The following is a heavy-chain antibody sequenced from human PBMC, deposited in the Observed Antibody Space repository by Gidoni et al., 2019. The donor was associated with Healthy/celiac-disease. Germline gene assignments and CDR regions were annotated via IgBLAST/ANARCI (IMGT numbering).Heavy chain of an antibody. V-gene: IGHV4-61*01. J-gene: IGHJ2*01. CDR1: GGSVSSGSYY. Sequence: QVQLQESGPGLVKPSETLSLTCTVPGGSVSSGSYYWSWIRQPPGKGLEWIGYIYYSGSTNYNPSLKSRVTISVDTSKNQFSLKLSSVTAADTAVYYCARDRDSSGYYYTPDWYFDLWGRGTLVTVSS. CDR2: IYYSGST. D-gene: IGHD3-22*01. CDR3: ARDRDSSGYYYTPDWYFDL.